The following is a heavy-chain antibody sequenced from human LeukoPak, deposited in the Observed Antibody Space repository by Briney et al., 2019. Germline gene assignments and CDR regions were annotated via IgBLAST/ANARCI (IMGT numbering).Heavy chain of an antibody. J-gene: IGHJ4*02. D-gene: IGHD5-18*01. CDR1: GFTFSSYS. CDR3: AGLDTALVFDYFVY. CDR2: ISYDGSSK. Sequence: GRSLRLSCAASGFTFSSYSMHWVRQAPGEGLEWVAVISYDGSSKYYADSVKGRFTISRDNSMNTLYLQMNSLRPEDTAVYYCAGLDTALVFDYFVYWGLGTLVTVSS. V-gene: IGHV3-30*04.